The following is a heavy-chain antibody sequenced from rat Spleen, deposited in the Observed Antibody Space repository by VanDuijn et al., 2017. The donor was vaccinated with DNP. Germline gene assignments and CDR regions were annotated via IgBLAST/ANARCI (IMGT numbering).Heavy chain of an antibody. CDR3: ARDSTVDWYFDF. D-gene: IGHD1-1*01. J-gene: IGHJ1*01. Sequence: QVQLKESGPGLVKPSETLSLTCTVSGFSLTSYHVSWVRQPPGKGLEWMGVIWGDGSTAYNSALKSRLSISRDTSKSQVFLKMSRLKTEDTATYYCARDSTVDWYFDFWGPGTMVTVSS. CDR2: IWGDGST. CDR1: GFSLTSYH. V-gene: IGHV2-32*01.